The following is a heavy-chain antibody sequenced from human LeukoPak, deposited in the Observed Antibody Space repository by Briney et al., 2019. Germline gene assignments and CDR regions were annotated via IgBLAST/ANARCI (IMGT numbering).Heavy chain of an antibody. J-gene: IGHJ4*02. Sequence: GGSLRLSCAASGFTVSSNYMNWVRQAPGKGLEWVVSINPDGSEKYSVDSVEGRFTISRDNAKNSLFLQMNSLRAEDTAVYYCARDRGYSSFDYWGQGTLVTVSS. CDR3: ARDRGYSSFDY. CDR1: GFTVSSNY. D-gene: IGHD6-19*01. CDR2: INPDGSEK. V-gene: IGHV3-7*01.